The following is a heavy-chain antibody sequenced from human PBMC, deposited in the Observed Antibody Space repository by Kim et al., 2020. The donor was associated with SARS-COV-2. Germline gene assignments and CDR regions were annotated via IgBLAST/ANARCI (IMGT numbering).Heavy chain of an antibody. CDR3: ARITVPAATYYYYYYMDV. CDR1: GYSFTSYW. V-gene: IGHV5-51*01. J-gene: IGHJ6*03. D-gene: IGHD2-2*01. Sequence: GESLKISCKGSGYSFTSYWIGWVRQMPGKGLEWMGIIYPGDSDTRYSPSFQGQVTISADKSISTAYLQWSSLKASDTAMYYCARITVPAATYYYYYYMDVWGKGTTGTGYS. CDR2: IYPGDSDT.